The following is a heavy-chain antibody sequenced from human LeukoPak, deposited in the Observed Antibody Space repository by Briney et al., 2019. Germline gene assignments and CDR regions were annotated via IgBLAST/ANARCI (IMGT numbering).Heavy chain of an antibody. V-gene: IGHV4-34*01. Sequence: SETLSLTCAVYGGSSSGYYWSWIRQPPGKGLEWIGEINHSGSTNYNPSLKSRVTISVDTSKNQFSLKLSSVTAADTAVYYCARPAHYYGSGSYPYFDYWGQGTLVTVSS. CDR3: ARPAHYYGSGSYPYFDY. CDR1: GGSSSGYY. J-gene: IGHJ4*02. D-gene: IGHD3-10*01. CDR2: INHSGST.